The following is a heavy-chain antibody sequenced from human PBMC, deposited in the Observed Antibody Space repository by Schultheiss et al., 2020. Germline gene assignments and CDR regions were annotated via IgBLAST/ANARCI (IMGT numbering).Heavy chain of an antibody. J-gene: IGHJ2*01. CDR3: ASGRAGSNWYFDL. CDR1: GYTFTDYY. V-gene: IGHV1-2*06. D-gene: IGHD6-13*01. CDR2: INPNSGGT. Sequence: ASVKVSCKASGYTFTDYYMHWVRQAPGQGLEWMGRINPNSGGTKYAQKFQGRVTMTRDTSISTAYMELSRLRSDDTAVYYCASGRAGSNWYFDLWGRGTLVTVSS.